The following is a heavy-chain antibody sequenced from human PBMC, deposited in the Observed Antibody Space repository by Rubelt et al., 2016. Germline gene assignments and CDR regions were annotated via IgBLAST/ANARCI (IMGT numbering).Heavy chain of an antibody. D-gene: IGHD4-17*01. J-gene: IGHJ6*02. CDR2: SYDGSNK. CDR3: ARGTRGGGAAAVYYYYGMDV. Sequence: SYDGSNKYYADSVKGRFTISRDNSKNTLYLQMNSLRAEDTAVYYCARGTRGGGAAAVYYYYGMDVWGQGTTVTVSS. V-gene: IGHV3-30*01.